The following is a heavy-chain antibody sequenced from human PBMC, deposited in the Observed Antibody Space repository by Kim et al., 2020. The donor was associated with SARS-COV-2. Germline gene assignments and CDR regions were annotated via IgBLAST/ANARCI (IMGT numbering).Heavy chain of an antibody. Sequence: ASVKVSCKASGYTFTGYYMHWVRQAPGQGLEWMGWINPNSGGTNYAQKFQGRVTMTRDTSISTAYMELSRLRSDDTAVYYCARAGYCSGGSCLIAGRYYYGMDVWGQGTTVTVSS. CDR2: INPNSGGT. D-gene: IGHD2-15*01. J-gene: IGHJ6*02. CDR3: ARAGYCSGGSCLIAGRYYYGMDV. V-gene: IGHV1-2*02. CDR1: GYTFTGYY.